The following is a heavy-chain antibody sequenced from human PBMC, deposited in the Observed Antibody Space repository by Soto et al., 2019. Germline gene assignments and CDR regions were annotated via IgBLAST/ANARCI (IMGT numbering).Heavy chain of an antibody. Sequence: SETLSLTCTVSGGSISSSSYYWGWISQPPGKGLEWIGSIYYSGSTYYNPSLKSRVTISVDTSKNQFSLKLSSVTAADTAVYYCAAGYYYGMDVWGQGTTVTVSS. CDR3: AAGYYYGMDV. V-gene: IGHV4-39*01. CDR1: GGSISSSSYY. J-gene: IGHJ6*02. CDR2: IYYSGST.